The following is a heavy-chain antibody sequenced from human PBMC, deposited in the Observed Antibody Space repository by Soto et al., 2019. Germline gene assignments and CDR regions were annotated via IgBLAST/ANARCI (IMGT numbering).Heavy chain of an antibody. CDR2: IYPGDSDT. CDR1: GYSFTSYW. J-gene: IGHJ6*02. CDR3: ARYYYDSSGSISRYYYGMEV. D-gene: IGHD3-22*01. Sequence: PGESLKISCKGSGYSFTSYWIGWVRQMPGKGLEWMGIIYPGDSDTRYSPSFQGQVTISADKSISTAYLQWSSLKASDTAMYYCARYYYDSSGSISRYYYGMEVWGQGTTVTVSS. V-gene: IGHV5-51*01.